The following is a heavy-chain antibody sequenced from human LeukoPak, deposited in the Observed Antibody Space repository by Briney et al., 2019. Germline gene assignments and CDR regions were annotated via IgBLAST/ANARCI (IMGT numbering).Heavy chain of an antibody. V-gene: IGHV3-48*03. D-gene: IGHD6-19*01. CDR1: GFTFSSYV. CDR2: ISSSGSTI. Sequence: PGGSLRLSCAASGFTFSSYVMNWVRQAPGKGLEWVSYISSSGSTIYYADSVKGRFTISRDNAKNSLYLQMNSLRAEDTAVYYCARPRYSSGWYGNWFDPWGQGTLVTVSS. CDR3: ARPRYSSGWYGNWFDP. J-gene: IGHJ5*02.